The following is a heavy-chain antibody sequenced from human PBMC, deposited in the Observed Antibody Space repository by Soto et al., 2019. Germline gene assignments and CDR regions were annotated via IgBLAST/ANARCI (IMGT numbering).Heavy chain of an antibody. D-gene: IGHD3-22*01. V-gene: IGHV3-30*18. CDR3: AKDLNMKVVSLPGWFEP. CDR2: ISFDGMIK. CDR1: EFTFSIYG. J-gene: IGHJ5*02. Sequence: PGGALRRSCAAAEFTFSIYGMHWVRHAPDKWLEWVAVISFDGMIKYYAESVKGRFTISRDNFKNTVYLQMDSLRAEDTAMYYCAKDLNMKVVSLPGWFEPWGQGXRVPASP.